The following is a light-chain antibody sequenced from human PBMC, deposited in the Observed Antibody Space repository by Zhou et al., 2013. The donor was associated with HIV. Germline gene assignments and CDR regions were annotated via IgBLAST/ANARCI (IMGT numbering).Light chain of an antibody. CDR3: QQSYSTPFT. J-gene: IGKJ3*01. V-gene: IGKV1-33*01. CDR1: QDISNY. CDR2: EGS. Sequence: DIQMTQSPSSLSGSVGDRVTITCQASQDISNYLNWYQQKPGKAPKLLIYEGSTLETGVPSRFSGSGSGTDFTFTISSLQPEDFATYYCQQSYSTPFTFGPGTKV.